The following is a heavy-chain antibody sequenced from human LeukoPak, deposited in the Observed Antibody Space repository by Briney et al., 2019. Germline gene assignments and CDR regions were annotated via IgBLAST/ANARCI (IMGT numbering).Heavy chain of an antibody. Sequence: PGGSLRLSCIASGFTFSSYAMHWVRQAPGKGLEWVAVISYEGSNKHYADSVKGRFTISRDNSKNTLYLQMNSLRSEHTAVYYCARPSVYGPFDYWGQGTLVTVSS. CDR1: GFTFSSYA. J-gene: IGHJ4*02. CDR3: ARPSVYGPFDY. CDR2: ISYEGSNK. V-gene: IGHV3-30*01. D-gene: IGHD1-14*01.